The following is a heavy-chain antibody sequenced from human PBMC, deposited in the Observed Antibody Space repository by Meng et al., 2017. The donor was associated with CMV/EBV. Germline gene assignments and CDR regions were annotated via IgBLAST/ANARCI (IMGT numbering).Heavy chain of an antibody. V-gene: IGHV3-30-3*01. CDR3: ARGGPYYDFWSGHSNWFDP. CDR2: ISYDRSNK. D-gene: IGHD3-3*01. Sequence: FSVYAMHWVRQAPGKGLEWVAVISYDRSNKYYADSVKGRFTISRDNSKNTLYLQMNSLRAEDTAVYYCARGGPYYDFWSGHSNWFDPWGQGTLVTVSS. CDR1: FSVYA. J-gene: IGHJ5*02.